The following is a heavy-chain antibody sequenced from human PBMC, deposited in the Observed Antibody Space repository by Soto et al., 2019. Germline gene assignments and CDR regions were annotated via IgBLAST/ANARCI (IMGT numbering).Heavy chain of an antibody. CDR3: VMVDNYVTPTPQDV. Sequence: ASVKVSCKASGYTFTSYDINWVRLATGQGLEWMGWMNPNSGNTAYAQKFQGRVTMTRNTSISTAYMEPSSLRSEDTAVYYCVMVDNYVTPTPQDVWGQGTKVTVSS. CDR2: MNPNSGNT. D-gene: IGHD3-16*01. CDR1: GYTFTSYD. V-gene: IGHV1-8*01. J-gene: IGHJ6*02.